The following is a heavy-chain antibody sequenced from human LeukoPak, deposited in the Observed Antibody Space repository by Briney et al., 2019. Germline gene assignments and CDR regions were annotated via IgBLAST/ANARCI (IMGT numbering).Heavy chain of an antibody. CDR1: GGTFSSYA. CDR2: IIPIFGTA. D-gene: IGHD6-19*01. V-gene: IGHV1-69*13. Sequence: GASVNVSCKASGGTFSSYAISWVRQAPGQGLEWMGGIIPIFGTANYAQKFQGRVTITADESTSTAYMELSSLRSEDTAVYYCASGWDRGVFDYWGQGTLVTVSS. J-gene: IGHJ4*02. CDR3: ASGWDRGVFDY.